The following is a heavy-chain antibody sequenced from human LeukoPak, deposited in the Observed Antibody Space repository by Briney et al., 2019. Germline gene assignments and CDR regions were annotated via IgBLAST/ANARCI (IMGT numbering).Heavy chain of an antibody. Sequence: ASVKVSCKASGGTFSSYAISWVRQAPGQGLEWMGRIIPILGIANYAQKFQGRVTITADKSTSTAYMELSSLRSEDTAVYYCARDFTHCSSTSCYQKPFDYWGQGTLVTVSS. CDR2: IIPILGIA. V-gene: IGHV1-69*04. CDR1: GGTFSSYA. D-gene: IGHD2-2*01. CDR3: ARDFTHCSSTSCYQKPFDY. J-gene: IGHJ4*02.